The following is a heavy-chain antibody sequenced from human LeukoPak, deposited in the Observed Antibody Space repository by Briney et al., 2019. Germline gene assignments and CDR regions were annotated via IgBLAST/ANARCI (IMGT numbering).Heavy chain of an antibody. CDR1: GGSFSGYY. D-gene: IGHD1-1*01. CDR3: ARSGNWNDVGNFDY. J-gene: IGHJ4*02. Sequence: SETLSLTCAVYGGSFSGYYWSWIRQPPGKGLEWIGEINHSGSTNYNPSLKSRVTISVDTSKNQFSLKLSSVTAADTAVYYCARSGNWNDVGNFDYWGQGTLVTVSS. CDR2: INHSGST. V-gene: IGHV4-34*01.